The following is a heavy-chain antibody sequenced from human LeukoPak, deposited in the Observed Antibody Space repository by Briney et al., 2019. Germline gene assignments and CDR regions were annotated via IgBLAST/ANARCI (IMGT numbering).Heavy chain of an antibody. D-gene: IGHD3-9*01. Sequence: SETLSLTCTVSGGSISSYYWSWIRQPPGKGLEWIGYIYYSGSTNYNPSLKSRVTISVDTSKKQFSLKLSSVTAADTAVYYCARSPNPYYDILTGYHWFDPWGQGTLVTVSS. J-gene: IGHJ5*02. V-gene: IGHV4-59*01. CDR3: ARSPNPYYDILTGYHWFDP. CDR1: GGSISSYY. CDR2: IYYSGST.